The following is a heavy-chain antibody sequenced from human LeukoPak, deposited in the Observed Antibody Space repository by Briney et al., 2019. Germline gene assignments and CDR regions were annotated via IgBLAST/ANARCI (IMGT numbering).Heavy chain of an antibody. CDR3: ARGRRVIVVVPAAVPFYGMDV. CDR1: GGSFSGYY. J-gene: IGHJ6*02. CDR2: INHSGST. Sequence: SETLSLTCAGYGGSFSGYYWSWLRQPPGKGLEWIGEINHSGSTNYNPSLKSRVTISVDTSKNQFSLKLSSVTAADTAVYYCARGRRVIVVVPAAVPFYGMDVWGQGTTVTVSS. V-gene: IGHV4-34*01. D-gene: IGHD2-2*01.